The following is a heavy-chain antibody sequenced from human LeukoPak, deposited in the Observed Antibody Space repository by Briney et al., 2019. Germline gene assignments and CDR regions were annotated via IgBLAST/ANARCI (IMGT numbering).Heavy chain of an antibody. Sequence: GGSLRLSCAASGFTFSRYWMHWVRQAPGKGLVWVSLIKNDGSSTTYADSVKGRFTISRDNAKNTLFLQMNSLRADDTAVYYCASALGGQGGHWGQGTLVTVSS. D-gene: IGHD1-26*01. V-gene: IGHV3-74*03. CDR2: IKNDGSST. CDR1: GFTFSRYW. J-gene: IGHJ4*02. CDR3: ASALGGQGGH.